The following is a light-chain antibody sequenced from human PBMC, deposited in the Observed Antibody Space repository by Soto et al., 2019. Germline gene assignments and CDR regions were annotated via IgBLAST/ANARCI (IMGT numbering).Light chain of an antibody. J-gene: IGKJ1*01. CDR1: QDISHY. Sequence: DIQLTQSPSSLSASVGDRVTLTCRASQDISHYLAWYQQRPGKVPKLLIFYVANLQLGVPSRFSGSGSGTDFTLAISSLQPEDSATYYCLQDINYPWTFGQGTKVDIK. CDR2: YVA. V-gene: IGKV1-27*01. CDR3: LQDINYPWT.